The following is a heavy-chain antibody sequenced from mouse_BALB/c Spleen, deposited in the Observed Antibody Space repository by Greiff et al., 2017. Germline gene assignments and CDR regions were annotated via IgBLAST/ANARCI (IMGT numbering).Heavy chain of an antibody. CDR1: GYSITSDYA. V-gene: IGHV3-2*02. Sequence: EVQRVESGPGLVKPSQSLSLTCTDTGYSITSDYAWNWIRQFPGNKLEWMGYISYSGSTSYNPSLKSRISITRDTSKNQFFLQLNSVTTEDTATYYCARRRGTTVGEAMDYWGQGTSVTVSS. D-gene: IGHD1-1*01. CDR2: ISYSGST. CDR3: ARRRGTTVGEAMDY. J-gene: IGHJ4*01.